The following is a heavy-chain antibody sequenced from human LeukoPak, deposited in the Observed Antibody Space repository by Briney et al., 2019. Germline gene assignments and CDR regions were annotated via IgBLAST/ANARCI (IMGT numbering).Heavy chain of an antibody. V-gene: IGHV3-23*01. D-gene: IGHD1-26*01. J-gene: IGHJ4*02. CDR3: ARYSGSYYYPPAWDL. CDR2: TSTSGGSA. CDR1: GFTFSGYT. Sequence: GGSLRLSCAASGFTFSGYTMSWVRQAPGKGLEWVSATSTSGGSAYYADSVKGRFTISRDNSKNTLYLQMDSLRADDTAVYYCARYSGSYYYPPAWDLWGQGTLVTVSS.